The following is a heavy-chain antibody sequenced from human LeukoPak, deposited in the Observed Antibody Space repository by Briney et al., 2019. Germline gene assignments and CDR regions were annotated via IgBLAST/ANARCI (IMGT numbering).Heavy chain of an antibody. J-gene: IGHJ4*02. CDR2: IYHSGST. CDR3: ATLWGEQQLVPFDY. Sequence: SETLSLTCAVSGGSISSSNWWSWVRQPPGQGLEWIGEIYHSGSTNYNPSLKSRVTISVDKSKNQFSLKLSSVTAADTAVYYCATLWGEQQLVPFDYWGQGTLVTVSS. D-gene: IGHD6-13*01. CDR1: GGSISSSNW. V-gene: IGHV4-4*02.